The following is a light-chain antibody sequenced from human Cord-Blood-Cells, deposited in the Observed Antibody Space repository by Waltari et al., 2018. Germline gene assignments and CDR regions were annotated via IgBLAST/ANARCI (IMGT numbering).Light chain of an antibody. CDR1: QSVLYSTNNKNY. V-gene: IGKV4-1*01. Sequence: DIVMTQSPDSLAVSLGERATINCKSSQSVLYSTNNKNYLAWYQQKPGQPPKLPILWASSRESGVPDRFSGSGSGTDFTLTISSLQAEDVAVYYCQQYYSTPYTFGQGTKLEIK. CDR3: QQYYSTPYT. CDR2: WAS. J-gene: IGKJ2*01.